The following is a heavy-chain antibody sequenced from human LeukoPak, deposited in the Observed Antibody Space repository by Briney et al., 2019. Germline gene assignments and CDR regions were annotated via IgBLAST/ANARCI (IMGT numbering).Heavy chain of an antibody. CDR1: GFTFSSYA. V-gene: IGHV3-23*01. CDR2: ISGSGHIT. Sequence: GGSLRLSCAASGFTFSSYAMSWVRQAPGRGLEWFSTISGSGHITFYADSVKGRFTISSDNSKNTLYLQMHSLRAEDTAVYYCANFLSGSYHFDYWGQGTLVTVSS. J-gene: IGHJ4*02. CDR3: ANFLSGSYHFDY. D-gene: IGHD1-26*01.